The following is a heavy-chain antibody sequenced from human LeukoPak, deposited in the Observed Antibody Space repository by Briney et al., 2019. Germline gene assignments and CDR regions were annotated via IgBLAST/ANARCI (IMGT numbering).Heavy chain of an antibody. Sequence: GGSLRLSCAASGFTFSSYAMNWVRQAPGKGLEWVSAISGSGGSTYYAKSVKGRFTISRDNSRNTLYLRMNSLRAEDTAVYYCARTPYYDFWSGSEQYYFDYWGQGTLVTVSS. V-gene: IGHV3-23*01. J-gene: IGHJ4*02. CDR1: GFTFSSYA. D-gene: IGHD3-3*01. CDR2: ISGSGGST. CDR3: ARTPYYDFWSGSEQYYFDY.